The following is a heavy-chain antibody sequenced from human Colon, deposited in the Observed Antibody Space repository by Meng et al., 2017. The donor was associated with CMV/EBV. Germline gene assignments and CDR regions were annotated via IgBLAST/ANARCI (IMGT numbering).Heavy chain of an antibody. CDR2: ILPVVGTS. CDR1: GGDFSRYS. D-gene: IGHD6-19*01. CDR3: ARGGTVAGNFDH. Sequence: QVQLVQSGAEVRKPGSSVKVSCKTSGGDFSRYSVSWVRQAPGRGLEWMGGILPVVGTSNYAQKFQGRFTISTDDSTTTVYMELSSLRFEDTALYYCARGGTVAGNFDHWGQGTLVTVSS. V-gene: IGHV1-69*16. J-gene: IGHJ4*02.